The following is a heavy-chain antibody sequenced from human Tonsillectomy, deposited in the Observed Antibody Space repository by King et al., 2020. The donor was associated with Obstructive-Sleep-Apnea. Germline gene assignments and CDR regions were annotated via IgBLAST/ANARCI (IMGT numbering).Heavy chain of an antibody. D-gene: IGHD1-1*01. Sequence: QLQESGPGLVKPSETLSLTCTVSGDSISSSSFYWGWIRQPPGKGLEWSGSIYYSGRTYYNPSLKSRATISLETSKNEFSLKLSSVTAADTAVYYCARDLAETGTTTWGLDYWGQGTLVTVSS. CDR1: GDSISSSSFY. V-gene: IGHV4-39*07. J-gene: IGHJ4*02. CDR2: IYYSGRT. CDR3: ARDLAETGTTTWGLDY.